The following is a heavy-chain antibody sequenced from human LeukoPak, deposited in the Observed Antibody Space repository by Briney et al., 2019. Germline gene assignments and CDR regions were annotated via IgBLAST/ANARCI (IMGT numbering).Heavy chain of an antibody. Sequence: SVKVSCKTSGFTFSAYGIAWVRQAPGHGPEWMGWISNHNGNTKYAQKFQDRITVTTETSTGTASMELGSLKPDDTGIYYCTRGVALATVYYFDFWGRGTQVTVAS. CDR2: ISNHNGNT. CDR3: TRGVALATVYYFDF. CDR1: GFTFSAYG. V-gene: IGHV1-18*04. J-gene: IGHJ4*02. D-gene: IGHD3-10*01.